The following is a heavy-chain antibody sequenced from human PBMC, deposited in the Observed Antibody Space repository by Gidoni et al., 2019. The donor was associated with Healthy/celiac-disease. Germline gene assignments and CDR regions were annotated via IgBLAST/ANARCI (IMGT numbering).Heavy chain of an antibody. CDR3: AKDGVPYCGGDCYIDI. V-gene: IGHV3-9*01. J-gene: IGHJ5*02. CDR2: ISVTSGSI. D-gene: IGHD2-21*01. CDR1: GFTVDDDA. Sequence: EVQLVESGGGLVQPGRSLRLSCAASGFTVDDDAMHWVRQAPGKGLEGASGISVTSGSIGYADSVKGRFTIYRDNAKNCLYLQMNSLRAEYTAVYYCAKDGVPYCGGDCYIDIWGQGTLVTVSS.